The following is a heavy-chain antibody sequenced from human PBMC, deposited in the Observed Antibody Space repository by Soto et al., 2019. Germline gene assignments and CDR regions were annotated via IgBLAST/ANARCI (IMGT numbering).Heavy chain of an antibody. CDR3: ARYDDSSGYIRGRAFDI. CDR2: IYYSGST. Sequence: SETLSLTCTVSGGSISSGDYYWSWIRQPPGKGLEWIGYIYYSGSTYYNPSLKSRVTISVDTSKNQFSLKLSSVTAADTAVYYCARYDDSSGYIRGRAFDIWGQGTMVTVSS. D-gene: IGHD3-22*01. J-gene: IGHJ3*02. V-gene: IGHV4-30-4*01. CDR1: GGSISSGDYY.